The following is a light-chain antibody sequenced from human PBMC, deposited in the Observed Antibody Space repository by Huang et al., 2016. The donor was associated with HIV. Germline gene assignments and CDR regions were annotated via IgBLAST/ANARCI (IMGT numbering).Light chain of an antibody. J-gene: IGKJ1*01. CDR2: AAS. V-gene: IGKV1-12*01. Sequence: DIPMTQSPSSVAASVGDRVTITCRASQGISNRLAWYQQKPGKAAKLLIYAASNLQSGVPARYSGSGAGTDFTLTISSLQPEDFATYYGQQGNTFPPWTFGQGTKVEIK. CDR1: QGISNR. CDR3: QQGNTFPPWT.